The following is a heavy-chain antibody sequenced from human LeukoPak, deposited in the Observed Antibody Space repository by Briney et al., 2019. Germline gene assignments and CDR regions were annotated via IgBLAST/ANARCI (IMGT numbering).Heavy chain of an antibody. V-gene: IGHV1-46*01. CDR1: GYDFTTNY. Sequence: ASVKVPCKASGYDFTTNYIHWVRQAPGQGLEWMGTINPSVSSTTYGQRFRGRVTMTRDTSTATVYMDLGSLTSEDTAIYYCAKGYCTGASCYVLDSWGQGTLVTVSS. CDR2: INPSVSST. J-gene: IGHJ4*02. CDR3: AKGYCTGASCYVLDS. D-gene: IGHD2-15*01.